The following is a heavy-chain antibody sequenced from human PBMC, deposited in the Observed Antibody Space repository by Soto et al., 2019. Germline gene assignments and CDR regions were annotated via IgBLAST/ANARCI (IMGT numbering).Heavy chain of an antibody. CDR3: ARGDRGAFDL. D-gene: IGHD3-10*01. Sequence: EVQLVESGGGLVQPGESLRLSCAASGFTFNYYWMHWVRQAPGKGLVWVSRVHSDGTTTTYADSVKGRFTISRDNARNTVSLQMSSLRAEDTAMYYCARGDRGAFDLWGHGTVVTDSS. CDR1: GFTFNYYW. CDR2: VHSDGTTT. V-gene: IGHV3-74*01. J-gene: IGHJ3*01.